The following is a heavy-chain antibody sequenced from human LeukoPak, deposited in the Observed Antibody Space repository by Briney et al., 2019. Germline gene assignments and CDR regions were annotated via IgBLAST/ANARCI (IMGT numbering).Heavy chain of an antibody. CDR1: GFPFSSYG. Sequence: GRSLSLSCAASGFPFSSYGMHWVRQAPGKGLEWVAVISYDGSNKYYADSVKGRFTISRDNSKNTLYLQMNSLRAEDTAVYYCAKDRGSSWFREIFDYWGQGTLVTVSS. J-gene: IGHJ4*02. CDR3: AKDRGSSWFREIFDY. D-gene: IGHD6-13*01. V-gene: IGHV3-30*18. CDR2: ISYDGSNK.